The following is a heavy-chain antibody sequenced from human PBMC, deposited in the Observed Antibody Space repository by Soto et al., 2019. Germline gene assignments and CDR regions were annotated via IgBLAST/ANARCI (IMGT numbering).Heavy chain of an antibody. J-gene: IGHJ4*02. D-gene: IGHD3-22*01. V-gene: IGHV3-33*01. CDR1: GFTFSSYG. CDR2: IWSDGSNK. CDR3: ARDGYYYDSSGYYSPGVLDY. Sequence: QVQLVESGGGVVQPGRSLRLSCAASGFTFSSYGMHWVRQAPGKGLEWVAVIWSDGSNKYYADSVKGRFTISRDNSKNTLYLQMNSLRAEDTAVYYCARDGYYYDSSGYYSPGVLDYWGQGTLVTVSS.